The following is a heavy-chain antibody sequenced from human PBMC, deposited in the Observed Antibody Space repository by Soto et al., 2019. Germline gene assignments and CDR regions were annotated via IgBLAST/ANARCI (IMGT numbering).Heavy chain of an antibody. Sequence: GESLKISCKGSGYRFPTYWIGGVPPLPGNGLEWMGIIYPGDSDTRYSPAFQGQVPISADKSISTAYRQWSSLKASDTAVDYCARLGTAWSSTSGPHYHYRMDVWGQGTTVTVSS. V-gene: IGHV5-51*03. CDR1: GYRFPTYW. D-gene: IGHD2-2*01. CDR2: IYPGDSDT. J-gene: IGHJ6*02. CDR3: ARLGTAWSSTSGPHYHYRMDV.